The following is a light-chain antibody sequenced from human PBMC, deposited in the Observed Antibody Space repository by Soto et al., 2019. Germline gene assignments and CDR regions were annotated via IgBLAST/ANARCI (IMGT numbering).Light chain of an antibody. CDR1: QSFSNSY. J-gene: IGKJ1*01. Sequence: EIVLTQSPGTLSLSPGERATLSCRASQSFSNSYLAWYQQKPGQAPRLLIYGASSRATGIPERFSGSGSGTDFTLTISRLEPEDFAVYYCQRYGSSPTFGRGTKVEIK. V-gene: IGKV3-20*01. CDR2: GAS. CDR3: QRYGSSPT.